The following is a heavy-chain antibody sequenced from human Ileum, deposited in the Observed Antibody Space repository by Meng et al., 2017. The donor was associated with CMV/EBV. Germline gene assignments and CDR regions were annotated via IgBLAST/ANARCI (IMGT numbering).Heavy chain of an antibody. Sequence: GGSLRLSCAASGFTFSSYSMNWVRQAPGKGLEWVSSISSSSSYIYYADSVKGQFTISRDNAKNSLYLQMNSLRAEDTAVYYCARDYTIFGVVTSYYYYYGMDVWGQGTTVTVSS. V-gene: IGHV3-21*01. CDR2: ISSSSSYI. CDR1: GFTFSSYS. D-gene: IGHD3-3*01. J-gene: IGHJ6*02. CDR3: ARDYTIFGVVTSYYYYYGMDV.